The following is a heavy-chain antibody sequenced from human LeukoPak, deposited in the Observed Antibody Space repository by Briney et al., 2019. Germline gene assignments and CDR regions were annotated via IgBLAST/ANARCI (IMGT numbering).Heavy chain of an antibody. J-gene: IGHJ2*01. CDR1: GYTFSSYG. D-gene: IGHD3-10*01. CDR2: ISAYNGNT. CDR3: ARDRGSAFDL. Sequence: GASVKVSCKTSGYTFSSYGITWVRQAPGQGLEWMGWISAYNGNTNYAQKLQGRVTMTTDTSTSTAYMELRSLRSDDTAVYYCARDRGSAFDLWGRGTLVTVSS. V-gene: IGHV1-18*01.